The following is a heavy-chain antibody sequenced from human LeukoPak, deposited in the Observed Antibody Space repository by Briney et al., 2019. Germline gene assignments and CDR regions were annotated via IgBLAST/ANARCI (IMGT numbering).Heavy chain of an antibody. D-gene: IGHD3-10*01. CDR2: IIPIFGTA. CDR1: GGTFSSYA. J-gene: IGHJ1*01. V-gene: IGHV1-69*13. Sequence: ASVKVSCKASGGTFSSYAISWVRQAPGQGLEWMGGIIPIFGTANYAQKFQGRVTITADESTSTAYMELSSLRSEDTAVYYCASPRMVRGVIITYAEYFQHWGQGTLVTVSS. CDR3: ASPRMVRGVIITYAEYFQH.